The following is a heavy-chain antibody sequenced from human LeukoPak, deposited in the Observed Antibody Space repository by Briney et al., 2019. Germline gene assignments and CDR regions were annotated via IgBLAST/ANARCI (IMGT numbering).Heavy chain of an antibody. CDR2: ITRSSTI. J-gene: IGHJ4*02. V-gene: IGHV3-48*01. CDR1: GFTFSSYT. Sequence: GGSLRLSCAASGFTFSSYTMNWVRQAQGKGLEWVSYITRSSTIYYADSVKGRFTISRDNAKDSLYLQMNSLRAEDTAVYYCARGGYGDYDFDYWGQGTLVIVSS. D-gene: IGHD4-17*01. CDR3: ARGGYGDYDFDY.